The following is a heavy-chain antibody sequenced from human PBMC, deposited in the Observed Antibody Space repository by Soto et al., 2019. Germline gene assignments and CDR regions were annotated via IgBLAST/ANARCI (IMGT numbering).Heavy chain of an antibody. D-gene: IGHD6-13*01. CDR3: AITDAEYSSSYGGWFDP. V-gene: IGHV1-69*02. J-gene: IGHJ5*02. Sequence: QVQLVQSGAEVKKPGSSVKVSCKASGGTFSSYTISWVRQAPGQGLEWMGRIIPILGIANYAQKFQGRVTITAVKSTSTVYMELSSLSSEDTAVYYCAITDAEYSSSYGGWFDPWGQRTLVTVSS. CDR1: GGTFSSYT. CDR2: IIPILGIA.